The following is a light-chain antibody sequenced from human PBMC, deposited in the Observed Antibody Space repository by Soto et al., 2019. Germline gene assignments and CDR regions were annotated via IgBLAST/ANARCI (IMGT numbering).Light chain of an antibody. V-gene: IGKV3-11*01. J-gene: IGKJ2*01. Sequence: EIVLTQSPATLSLSPGERATLSCRATENLRTFLAWYQQKAGQAPRLLIYDASNRATGIPDRFSGSGSGTDFTLTISNLEPEDSAVYYCQQYGSSPPMYTFGQGTKREIK. CDR2: DAS. CDR1: ENLRTF. CDR3: QQYGSSPPMYT.